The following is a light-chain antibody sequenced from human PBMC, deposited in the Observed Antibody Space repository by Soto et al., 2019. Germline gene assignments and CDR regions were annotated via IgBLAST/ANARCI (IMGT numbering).Light chain of an antibody. CDR1: SSKVGGYNY. J-gene: IGLJ2*01. Sequence: QSVLTQPASVSGSPGQSITISCTGTSSKVGGYNYVSWYQHHPGKAPKLLIYEVSNRPSGVSNRFSGSKSGNTASLTISGLQAEDEADYYCSSDTSFTLVFGGGTKVTVL. V-gene: IGLV2-14*01. CDR2: EVS. CDR3: SSDTSFTLV.